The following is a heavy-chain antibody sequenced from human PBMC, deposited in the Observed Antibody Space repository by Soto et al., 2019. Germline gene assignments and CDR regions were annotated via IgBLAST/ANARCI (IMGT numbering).Heavy chain of an antibody. D-gene: IGHD2-15*01. CDR3: VKDRNRYCSGGYCQLFDY. Sequence: GGSLRLSCSASGFIFSTYAVHWVRQAPGKGLEYVSTITSNGGITYYADSVKGRFTISRDNSKNTLYLQMSSLRAEDTAVYYCVKDRNRYCSGGYCQLFDYWGQGTLVTVSS. J-gene: IGHJ4*02. V-gene: IGHV3-64D*08. CDR1: GFIFSTYA. CDR2: ITSNGGIT.